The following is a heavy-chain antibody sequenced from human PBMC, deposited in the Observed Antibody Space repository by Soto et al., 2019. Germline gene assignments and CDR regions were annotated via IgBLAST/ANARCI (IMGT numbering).Heavy chain of an antibody. Sequence: QVQLVQSGAEVKKPGSSVKVSCKASGGTFSRFAISWVRQAPGQGLEWMGGIIPMFGKANYAQKFQGRVTITADESTSTGYMELRSLTSEDTAVYYCARDGTLYDSNGYYYVYWGKGTLVTVSS. D-gene: IGHD3-22*01. CDR1: GGTFSRFA. J-gene: IGHJ4*02. CDR2: IIPMFGKA. CDR3: ARDGTLYDSNGYYYVY. V-gene: IGHV1-69*01.